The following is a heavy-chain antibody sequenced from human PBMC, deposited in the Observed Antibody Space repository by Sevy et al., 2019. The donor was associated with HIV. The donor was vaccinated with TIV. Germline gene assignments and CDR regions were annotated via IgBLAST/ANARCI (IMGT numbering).Heavy chain of an antibody. CDR2: LKSKAYGGTV. D-gene: IGHD1-1*01. J-gene: IGHJ4*02. V-gene: IGHV3-49*04. CDR3: RRWKGAQSIFDY. CDR1: GFTFGDYC. Sequence: GGSLRLSCTASGFTFGDYCMSWVRQAPGKGLEWVAFLKSKAYGGTVDHAGSVKGRFTISRDDSKSIAYLQMNDLNTGDTGVYYCRRWKGAQSIFDYWGQGALVTVSS.